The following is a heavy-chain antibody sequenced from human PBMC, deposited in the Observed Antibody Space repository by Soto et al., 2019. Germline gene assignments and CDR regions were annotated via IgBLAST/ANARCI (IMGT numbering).Heavy chain of an antibody. CDR2: FDPEDGET. V-gene: IGHV1-24*01. J-gene: IGHJ4*02. CDR3: ATDVHCGGDCYYLLDY. Sequence: ASVKVSCKVSGYTLTELSMHWVRQAPGKGLEWMGGFDPEDGETIYAQKFQGRVTMTEDTSTDTAYMELSSLRSEDTAVYYCATDVHCGGDCYYLLDYWAQGSLVIGSS. CDR1: GYTLTELS. D-gene: IGHD2-21*01.